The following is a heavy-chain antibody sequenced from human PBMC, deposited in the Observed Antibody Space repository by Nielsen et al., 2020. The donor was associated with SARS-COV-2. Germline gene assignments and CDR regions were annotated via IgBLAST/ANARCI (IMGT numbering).Heavy chain of an antibody. CDR3: ARETQLNDYYFDL. J-gene: IGHJ2*01. V-gene: IGHV3-74*01. Sequence: GESLKISCAASGFTFSNYWMHWVRQVPGKGLVWVSRINADGSSTSYADYVKGRFTISRDNAKNTLYLQMNSLRAEDTAVYYCARETQLNDYYFDLWGRGTLVTVSS. CDR2: INADGSST. CDR1: GFTFSNYW. D-gene: IGHD1-1*01.